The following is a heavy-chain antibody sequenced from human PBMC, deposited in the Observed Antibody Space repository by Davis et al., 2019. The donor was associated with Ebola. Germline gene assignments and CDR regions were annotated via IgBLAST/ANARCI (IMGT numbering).Heavy chain of an antibody. J-gene: IGHJ4*02. CDR1: GVYILSDSYY. V-gene: IGHV4-39*01. Sequence: SETLSLTCSVSGVYILSDSYYWGWIRQAPGKGPEWVGSSDYRGNTYYNPSLTSRVTISVDSSKSQFFLKLNSVTAADTAVYYCAKMRSDFPFYSWGQGTLVTVSS. D-gene: IGHD3/OR15-3a*01. CDR2: SDYRGNT. CDR3: AKMRSDFPFYS.